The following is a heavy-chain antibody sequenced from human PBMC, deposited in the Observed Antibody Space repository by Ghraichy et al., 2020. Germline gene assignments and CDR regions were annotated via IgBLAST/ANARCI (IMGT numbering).Heavy chain of an antibody. V-gene: IGHV1-18*01. CDR2: ISAYNGNT. J-gene: IGHJ5*02. Sequence: ASVKVTCKIGGYNVSTQVTNSERVARRQGDKRMGWISAYNGNTNYAQKLQGRVTMTTDTSTSTAYMELRSLRSDDTAVYYCARDLGDWFDPWGQGTLVTVSS. CDR3: ARDLGDWFDP. D-gene: IGHD4-17*01. CDR1: GYNVSTQV.